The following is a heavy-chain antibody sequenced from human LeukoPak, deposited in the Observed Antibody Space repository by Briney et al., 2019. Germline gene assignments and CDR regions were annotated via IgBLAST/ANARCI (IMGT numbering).Heavy chain of an antibody. Sequence: GESLKISCEASGYSFPIYWIARVRQAPGKGLEWMGNIYPGDSDTRYSPSFRGQVTISVDKSVSTAYLHFSSLRASDTAIYYCARKPRLDFWGQGTPVTV. CDR1: GYSFPIYW. CDR2: IYPGDSDT. CDR3: ARKPRLDF. V-gene: IGHV5-51*01. J-gene: IGHJ4*02.